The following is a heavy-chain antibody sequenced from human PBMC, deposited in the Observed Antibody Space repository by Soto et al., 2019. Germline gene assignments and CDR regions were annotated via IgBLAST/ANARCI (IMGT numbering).Heavy chain of an antibody. V-gene: IGHV3-7*01. CDR3: ARELIVGPAEYFQH. Sequence: PGGSLRLSCAASGFSFSRPYMSWVRQAPGKGLEWVANIDPSGTKKYYVDSVTGRFTISRDNAKNSLYLQMNSLRAEDTAEYYCARELIVGPAEYFQHWGQGTLVTVSS. J-gene: IGHJ1*01. CDR2: IDPSGTKK. CDR1: GFSFSRPY. D-gene: IGHD1-26*01.